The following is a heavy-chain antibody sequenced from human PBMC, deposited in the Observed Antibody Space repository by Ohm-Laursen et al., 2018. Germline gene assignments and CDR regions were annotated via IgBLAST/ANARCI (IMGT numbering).Heavy chain of an antibody. CDR3: ARDRLDYNDGPFDY. CDR2: IYNSGST. J-gene: IGHJ4*02. CDR1: GGSISSSY. D-gene: IGHD3-22*01. V-gene: IGHV4-59*01. Sequence: GTLSLTCSVSGGSISSSYWSWIRQSPGKGLEWIGYIYNSGSTNYNPSLKSRVTLSVDMSKNQFSLKLTSVTAADTAVYYCARDRLDYNDGPFDYWGQGTLVTVSS.